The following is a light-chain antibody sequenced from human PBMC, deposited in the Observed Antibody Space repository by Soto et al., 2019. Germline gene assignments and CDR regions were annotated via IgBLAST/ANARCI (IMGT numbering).Light chain of an antibody. CDR3: QQRNTWPET. J-gene: IGKJ2*01. Sequence: EIVLTQSPASLSLSPGERATLSCRASQSVRSHLAWYRQKPGQAPRLLIYDTSKRAADIPVRFSGSGSGTDFTLIISSLEPEDFAVYYCQQRNTWPETFGQGTMLEIK. CDR1: QSVRSH. V-gene: IGKV3-11*01. CDR2: DTS.